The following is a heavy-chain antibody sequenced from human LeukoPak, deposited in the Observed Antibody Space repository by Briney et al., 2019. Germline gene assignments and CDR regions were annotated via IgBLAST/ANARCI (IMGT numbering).Heavy chain of an antibody. J-gene: IGHJ4*02. CDR3: ARDIAVAGTRFDY. Sequence: GGSLRLSCAASGFTFSSYAMSWVRQAPGKGLEWVSAISGSGGSTYYADSVKGRFTISRDNAKNSLYLQMNSLRAEDTAVYYCARDIAVAGTRFDYWGQGTLVTVSS. CDR2: ISGSGGST. CDR1: GFTFSSYA. D-gene: IGHD6-19*01. V-gene: IGHV3-23*01.